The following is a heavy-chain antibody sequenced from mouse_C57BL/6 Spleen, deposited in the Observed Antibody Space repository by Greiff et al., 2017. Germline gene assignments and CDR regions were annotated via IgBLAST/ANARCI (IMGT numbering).Heavy chain of an antibody. CDR3: AKLGPRDDFDD. J-gene: IGHJ2*01. D-gene: IGHD4-1*01. Sequence: QVQLQQSGAELVRPGTSVKMSCKASGYTFTNYWIGWVKQRPGHGLEWIGDIYPGGGYTNYNEKFKSKATLTADKSSSTAYMQFSSLTSEDSAIYYGAKLGPRDDFDDWGQGTTLTVSS. CDR1: GYTFTNYW. V-gene: IGHV1-63*01. CDR2: IYPGGGYT.